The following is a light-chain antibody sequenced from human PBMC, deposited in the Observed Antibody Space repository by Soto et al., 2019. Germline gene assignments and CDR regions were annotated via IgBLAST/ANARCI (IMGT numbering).Light chain of an antibody. CDR3: QQCYSSPRA. CDR1: QRISTY. J-gene: IGKJ1*01. Sequence: DIQMTQSPSTLSAGVGDRVTITCRASQRISTYLNWYQQKPGKAPTLLIYAASSLQSGVPSRFSGGGSGTDFTLTITPLQPEDFATYFCQQCYSSPRAFGQGTKVEIK. CDR2: AAS. V-gene: IGKV1-39*01.